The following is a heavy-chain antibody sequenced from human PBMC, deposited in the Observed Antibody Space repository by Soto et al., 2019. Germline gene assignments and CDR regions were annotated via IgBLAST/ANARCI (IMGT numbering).Heavy chain of an antibody. CDR1: GDTFSSYS. Sequence: QAQLVQSGAEVKRPGSSVKVSCKASGDTFSSYSISWVRQAPGQGLEWMGRIIPMVGTPNYAQKFQGRVTFCADKSTSTAYRVLNSLISDDTAVYYCATDGGSTSSSAYNYFMDVWGKGTPVTVSS. J-gene: IGHJ6*03. CDR2: IIPMVGTP. V-gene: IGHV1-69*08. CDR3: ATDGGSTSSSAYNYFMDV. D-gene: IGHD3-16*01.